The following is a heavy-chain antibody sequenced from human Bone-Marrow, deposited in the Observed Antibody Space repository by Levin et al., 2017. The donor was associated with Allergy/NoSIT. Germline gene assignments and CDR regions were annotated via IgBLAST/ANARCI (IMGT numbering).Heavy chain of an antibody. J-gene: IGHJ3*02. Sequence: ASGHTFSGYSMHWLRQAPGQGLEWMGWVNPQSGDTDYAQKFQGRVTMTSDTSITTGYMELRSLRSDDTAADFCARDSYHYCGSAQGVVAFDMWGQGTMVTVSS. D-gene: IGHD4-23*01. CDR2: VNPQSGDT. CDR1: GHTFSGYS. CDR3: ARDSYHYCGSAQGVVAFDM. V-gene: IGHV1-2*02.